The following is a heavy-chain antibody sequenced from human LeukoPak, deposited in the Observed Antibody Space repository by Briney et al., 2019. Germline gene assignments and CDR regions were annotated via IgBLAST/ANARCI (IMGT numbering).Heavy chain of an antibody. Sequence: PGGSRRLSCAASGFSFSSYWMHWVRQAPGKGLVWVSRISSDGSIINYADSVKGRFTISRDNAKNTLYLQMNSLRVEDTAVYYCARVWSEFDYWGQGALVTVSS. CDR3: ARVWSEFDY. CDR2: ISSDGSII. D-gene: IGHD3-16*01. V-gene: IGHV3-74*01. J-gene: IGHJ4*02. CDR1: GFSFSSYW.